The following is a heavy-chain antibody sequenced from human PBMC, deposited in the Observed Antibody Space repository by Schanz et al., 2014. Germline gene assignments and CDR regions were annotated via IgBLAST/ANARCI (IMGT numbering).Heavy chain of an antibody. D-gene: IGHD3-9*01. CDR1: GYTFIDYY. CDR2: INSYNGNT. J-gene: IGHJ4*02. Sequence: QVQLVQSGAEVKKPGASVKVSCKASGYTFIDYYMHWVRQAPGQGLEWMGWINSYNGNTNYAQNLQGRVTMTTDKSTSTAYMELRSLRSDDTAVYYCARGRGFDWLFPLDYWGQGTLVTVSS. CDR3: ARGRGFDWLFPLDY. V-gene: IGHV1-18*04.